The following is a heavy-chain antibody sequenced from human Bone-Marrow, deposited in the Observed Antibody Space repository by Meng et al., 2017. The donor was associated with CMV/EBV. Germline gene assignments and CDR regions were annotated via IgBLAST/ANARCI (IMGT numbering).Heavy chain of an antibody. V-gene: IGHV4-39*07. CDR1: GGSISSSSYY. J-gene: IGHJ5*02. D-gene: IGHD2-15*01. CDR2: IYYSGST. Sequence: SETLSLTCTVSGGSISSSSYYWGWIRQPPGKGLEWIGSIYYSGSTYYNSSLKSRVTISVDTSKNQFSLKLSSVTAADTAVYYCARDRGYCSGGSCYLMQWFDPWGQGTLVTVSS. CDR3: ARDRGYCSGGSCYLMQWFDP.